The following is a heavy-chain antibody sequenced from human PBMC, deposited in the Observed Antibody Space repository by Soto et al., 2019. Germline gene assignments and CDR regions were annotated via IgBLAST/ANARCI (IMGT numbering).Heavy chain of an antibody. CDR3: ARDTKDKSFDY. Sequence: SVKVSCKASGGTFSSYTISWVRQAPGQGLEWMGRIIPILGIANYAQKFQGRVTITADKSTSTAYMELSSLRSEDTAVYYCARDTKDKSFDYWGQGTLVTVSS. J-gene: IGHJ4*02. D-gene: IGHD1-1*01. CDR2: IIPILGIA. CDR1: GGTFSSYT. V-gene: IGHV1-69*04.